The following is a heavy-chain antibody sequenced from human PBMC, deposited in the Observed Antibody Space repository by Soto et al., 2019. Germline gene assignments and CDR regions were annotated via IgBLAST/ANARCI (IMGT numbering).Heavy chain of an antibody. Sequence: EVQLLESGGSLVQPGGSLRLSCAASGFPFSTNAMTWVRQAPGKGLEWVSSISASAGSTYYADSVKGRFTIFRDNSKNTLYLQMSSLRAEDTAIYLCANGGVRYGMDVWGQGTTVTVSS. D-gene: IGHD3-16*01. J-gene: IGHJ6*02. CDR3: ANGGVRYGMDV. CDR2: ISASAGST. CDR1: GFPFSTNA. V-gene: IGHV3-23*01.